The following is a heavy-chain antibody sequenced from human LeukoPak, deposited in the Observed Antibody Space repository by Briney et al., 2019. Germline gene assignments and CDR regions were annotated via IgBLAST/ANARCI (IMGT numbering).Heavy chain of an antibody. Sequence: PGGSLRLSCAASGFTFSSYAMSWVRQAPVKGLEWVSAISDSGGSTYYADSVKGRFTISRDNSKNTLYLQMSSLRAEDTAVYYCAKEGGTYSTGWYWFDPWGQGTLVTVSS. CDR3: AKEGGTYSTGWYWFDP. D-gene: IGHD6-19*01. CDR1: GFTFSSYA. V-gene: IGHV3-23*01. J-gene: IGHJ5*02. CDR2: ISDSGGST.